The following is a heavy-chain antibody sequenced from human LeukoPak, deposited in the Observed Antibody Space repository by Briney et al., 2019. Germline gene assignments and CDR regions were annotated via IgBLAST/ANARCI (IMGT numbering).Heavy chain of an antibody. V-gene: IGHV1-69*13. J-gene: IGHJ5*02. Sequence: SVKVSCKASGGTFSSYAISWVRQAPGQGLEWMGGIIPIFGTANYAQKFQGRVTITADESTNTAYMELSSLRSEDTAVYYCARENNTGEDWFDPWGQGTLVTVSS. CDR1: GGTFSSYA. CDR2: IIPIFGTA. D-gene: IGHD1/OR15-1a*01. CDR3: ARENNTGEDWFDP.